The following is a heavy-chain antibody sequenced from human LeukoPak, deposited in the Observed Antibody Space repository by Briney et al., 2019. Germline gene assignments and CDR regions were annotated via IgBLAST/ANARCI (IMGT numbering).Heavy chain of an antibody. D-gene: IGHD6-6*01. V-gene: IGHV4-59*01. J-gene: IGHJ4*02. CDR3: ARSPSRPSASNWEYYFDF. CDR1: GVSINDYH. Sequence: SESLSLTCSVSGVSINDYHWNWVRQSPRKGLEWIGYINYIGSTNYNPSLDGRVTISIYRSRNQFSLILTSVTAADTAVYYCARSPSRPSASNWEYYFDFWGQGTLVTVSS. CDR2: INYIGST.